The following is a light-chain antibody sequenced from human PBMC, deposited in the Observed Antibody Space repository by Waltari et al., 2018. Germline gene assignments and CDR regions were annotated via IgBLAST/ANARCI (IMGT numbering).Light chain of an antibody. J-gene: IGKJ2*03. Sequence: DIQLTQSPSTLSASVGDRVTITCRASQSISTPLAWFQQKPGNPPKLLIYKTFNLERGVPSRFSGSGSGTEFTLTITSLQPDDFATYYCQQYSTSSMFSFGQGTKLEIK. CDR1: QSISTP. CDR2: KTF. CDR3: QQYSTSSMFS. V-gene: IGKV1-5*03.